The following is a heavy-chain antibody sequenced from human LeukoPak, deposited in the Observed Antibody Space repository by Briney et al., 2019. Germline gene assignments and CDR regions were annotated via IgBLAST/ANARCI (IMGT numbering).Heavy chain of an antibody. J-gene: IGHJ4*02. CDR3: AKGTGRYWTFFDY. CDR2: ISWNSGSI. CDR1: GFTFDDYA. Sequence: PGGSLRLSCAASGFTFDDYAIHWVRQGPGKGLERVSGISWNSGSIDYAESVKGRFTISRDNAKNSLYLQMNSLRPEDTALYYCAKGTGRYWTFFDYWGRGTLVTVST. V-gene: IGHV3-9*01. D-gene: IGHD1-26*01.